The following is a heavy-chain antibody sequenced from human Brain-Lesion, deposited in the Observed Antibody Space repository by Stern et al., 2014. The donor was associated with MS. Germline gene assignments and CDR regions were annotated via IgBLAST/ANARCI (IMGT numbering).Heavy chain of an antibody. Sequence: VQLVESGPGLVKPSETLSLTCTVSGGSVSSRSYYWDWIRLPPGKGLEWIGNIYYNGSTFYSPSLKSRVTISVDTSTNQFSLKLSSVTAADTAVYYCARRTFFYDGSGYQNRPFDYWGQGTLVTVSS. V-gene: IGHV4-39*01. CDR2: IYYNGST. D-gene: IGHD3-22*01. CDR1: GGSVSSRSYY. J-gene: IGHJ4*02. CDR3: ARRTFFYDGSGYQNRPFDY.